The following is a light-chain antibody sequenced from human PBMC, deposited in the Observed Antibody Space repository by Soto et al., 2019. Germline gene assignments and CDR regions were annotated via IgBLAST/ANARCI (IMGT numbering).Light chain of an antibody. J-gene: IGKJ4*02. CDR2: GAS. CDR1: QSVSSN. CDR3: QQYNNWLTLT. V-gene: IGKV3-15*01. Sequence: EIVMTQSPATLSVSPGERATLSCRASQSVSSNLAWYQQKPGQAPRLLIYGASTRATGIPSRFSGSGSGTELTLNDSGLHSEDFALYCCQQYNNWLTLTFGRGTKVEIK.